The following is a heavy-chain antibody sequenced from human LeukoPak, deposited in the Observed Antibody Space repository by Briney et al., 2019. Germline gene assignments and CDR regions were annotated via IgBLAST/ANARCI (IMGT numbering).Heavy chain of an antibody. Sequence: SETLSLTCTVSGVSISSDDYFWGWIRQSPGKGLEWIASVSYSGTVYYNPSLESRVTISLDTSKNQFSLTMNSVTAADTALYYCARGRRIVLMVYAKVYFDYWGQGTLVTVSS. CDR2: VSYSGTV. D-gene: IGHD2-8*01. CDR3: ARGRRIVLMVYAKVYFDY. J-gene: IGHJ4*02. CDR1: GVSISSDDYF. V-gene: IGHV4-39*07.